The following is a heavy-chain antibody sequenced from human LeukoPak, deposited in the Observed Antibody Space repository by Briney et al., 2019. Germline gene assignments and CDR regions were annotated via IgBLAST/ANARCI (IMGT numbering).Heavy chain of an antibody. Sequence: PSETLPLTCTVSGGSISSSNYYWGWIRQPPGMGLEWIGSIYYSGSTYYNPSLKSRVTISVDTSKNQFSLRLSSVTAADTAVYYCARRSFIAARSFDYWGQGTLVTVSS. J-gene: IGHJ4*02. D-gene: IGHD6-6*01. V-gene: IGHV4-39*01. CDR3: ARRSFIAARSFDY. CDR2: IYYSGST. CDR1: GGSISSSNYY.